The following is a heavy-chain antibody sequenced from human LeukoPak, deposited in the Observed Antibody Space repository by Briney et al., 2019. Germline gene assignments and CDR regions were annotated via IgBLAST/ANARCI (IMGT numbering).Heavy chain of an antibody. J-gene: IGHJ5*02. CDR1: GFTFADYG. D-gene: IGHD6-13*01. Sequence: GGSLRLSCAASGFTFADYGISWVRQAPGKGLEWVSGINWNGGSTGYADSVKGRFTISRDNAKKSLYLQMNSLRAEDTALYYCARDPDSSSWYWFDPWGQGSQVTVSS. CDR2: INWNGGST. V-gene: IGHV3-20*04. CDR3: ARDPDSSSWYWFDP.